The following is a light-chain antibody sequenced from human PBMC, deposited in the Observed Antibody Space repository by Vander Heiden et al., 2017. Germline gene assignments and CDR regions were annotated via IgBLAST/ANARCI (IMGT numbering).Light chain of an antibody. J-gene: IGKJ4*01. CDR3: MQSRQIPLT. CDR1: QSLLHGNGYND. Sequence: EIVLTQSPVSLSVTPGESASMSCRSSQSLLHGNGYNDLAWYLQRPGQATQLLIYLAFTRASGVPDRFSSTGSDRDFTLNITKVEAEDVGVYYCMQSRQIPLTFGGGTRV. CDR2: LAF. V-gene: IGKV2-28*01.